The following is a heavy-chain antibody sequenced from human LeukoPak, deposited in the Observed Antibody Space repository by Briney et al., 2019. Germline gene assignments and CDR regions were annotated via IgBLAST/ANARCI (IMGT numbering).Heavy chain of an antibody. J-gene: IGHJ4*02. Sequence: SETLSLTCSVSGVSISSGSNYWGWIRQPPGKTLEWIGSIYSSGSTYYNPSLKSRVIILIDTAKNHFSLNLSSVTAADTAVYYCARVAYSSSWNGVGGGIDYWGQGTLVTVSS. CDR2: IYSSGST. CDR1: GVSISSGSNY. V-gene: IGHV4-39*07. D-gene: IGHD6-13*01. CDR3: ARVAYSSSWNGVGGGIDY.